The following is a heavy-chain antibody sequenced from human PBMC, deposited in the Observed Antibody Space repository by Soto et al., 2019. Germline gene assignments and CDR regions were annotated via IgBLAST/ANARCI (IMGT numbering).Heavy chain of an antibody. D-gene: IGHD3-22*01. CDR1: GGSVSSGSYY. CDR2: IYYSGST. CDR3: ARDRDDSSGYGFDY. J-gene: IGHJ4*02. Sequence: QVQLQESGPGLVKPSETLSLTCTVSGGSVSSGSYYWSWIRQPPGKGLEWIGYIYYSGSTNYNPSLKSRVTISVDTSKNQSSLKLSSVTAADTAVYYCARDRDDSSGYGFDYWGQGTLVTVSS. V-gene: IGHV4-61*01.